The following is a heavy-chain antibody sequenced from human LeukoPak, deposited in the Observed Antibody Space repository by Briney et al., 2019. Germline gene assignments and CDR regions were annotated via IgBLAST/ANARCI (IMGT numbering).Heavy chain of an antibody. CDR3: AKDLVPAAIFENFDY. V-gene: IGHV3-33*06. D-gene: IGHD2-2*01. CDR1: GFTFSSYG. J-gene: IGHJ4*02. Sequence: GGSLRLSCAASGFTFSSYGMHWVRQAPGKGLEWVAVIWYDGSNKYYADSVKGRFTISRDNSKNTLYLQMNSLRAEDTAVYYCAKDLVPAAIFENFDYWGQGTPVTVSS. CDR2: IWYDGSNK.